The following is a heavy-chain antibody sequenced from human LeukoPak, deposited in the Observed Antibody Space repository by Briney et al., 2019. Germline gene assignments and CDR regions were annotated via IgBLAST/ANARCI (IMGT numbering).Heavy chain of an antibody. J-gene: IGHJ3*02. V-gene: IGHV3-21*01. D-gene: IGHD2-15*01. CDR2: ISTGGDNK. CDR1: GFTFSRYA. Sequence: PGGSLRLSCAASGFTFSRYAMNWVRQAPGKGLEWVSYISTGGDNKFYADSLKGRFTVSRDNAKNSLFLQMDSLRAEDTAVYYCAKGPQGPRTYCSGGSCYGDDAFDIWGQGTMVTVSS. CDR3: AKGPQGPRTYCSGGSCYGDDAFDI.